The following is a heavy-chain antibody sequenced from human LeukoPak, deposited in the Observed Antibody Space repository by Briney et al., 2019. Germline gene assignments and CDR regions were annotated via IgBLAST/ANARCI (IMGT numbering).Heavy chain of an antibody. CDR2: ISSSSSYI. CDR3: ARPTIFGVVVGMDV. CDR1: GFTFSSYS. D-gene: IGHD3-3*01. Sequence: GGSLRLSCAASGFTFSSYSMNWVRQAPGKGLEWVSSISSSSSYIYYADSVKGRFTISRDNAKNSLYLQTNSLRAEDTAVYYCARPTIFGVVVGMDVWGQGTTVTVSS. V-gene: IGHV3-21*01. J-gene: IGHJ6*02.